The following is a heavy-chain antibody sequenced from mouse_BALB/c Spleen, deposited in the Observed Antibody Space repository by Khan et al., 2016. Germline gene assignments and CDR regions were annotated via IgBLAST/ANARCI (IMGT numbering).Heavy chain of an antibody. CDR3: ARWDWYFDV. J-gene: IGHJ1*01. CDR1: VFNIKDTY. V-gene: IGHV14-3*02. CDR2: IDPANGNT. Sequence: VQLQQPGAELVKPGASVKLSCTASVFNIKDTYMHWVKQRPEQGLEWIGRIDPANGNTKYDPKFQGKATITADTSSNTAYLQLSSLTSEDTAVYYCARWDWYFDVWGAGTTVTVSS.